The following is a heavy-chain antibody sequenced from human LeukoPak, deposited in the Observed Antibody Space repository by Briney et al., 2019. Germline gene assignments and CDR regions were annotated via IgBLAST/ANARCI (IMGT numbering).Heavy chain of an antibody. Sequence: ASVKVSCKVSGYTLTELSMHWVRQAPGKGLEWMGGFDPEDGETIYAQKFQGRVTMTEDTSTDTAYMELSSLRSEDTAVYYCATSSEAFGVDPSVRDYWGQGTLVTVSS. J-gene: IGHJ4*02. V-gene: IGHV1-24*01. CDR3: ATSSEAFGVDPSVRDY. CDR1: GYTLTELS. D-gene: IGHD3-3*01. CDR2: FDPEDGET.